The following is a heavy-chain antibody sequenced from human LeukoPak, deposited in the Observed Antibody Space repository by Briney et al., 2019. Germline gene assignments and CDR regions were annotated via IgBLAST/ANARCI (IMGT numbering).Heavy chain of an antibody. CDR2: ISWNSGSI. CDR3: VKDKSPGGYVQYYGMDV. Sequence: GGSLRLSCAVSGFSFDDYAMHWVRQAPGKGLEWVSGISWNSGSIDYADSVRGRFTISRDNDKNSLYLQMNSLRAEDTALYYCVKDKSPGGYVQYYGMDVWGQGTTVTVSS. J-gene: IGHJ6*02. D-gene: IGHD2-2*01. CDR1: GFSFDDYA. V-gene: IGHV3-9*01.